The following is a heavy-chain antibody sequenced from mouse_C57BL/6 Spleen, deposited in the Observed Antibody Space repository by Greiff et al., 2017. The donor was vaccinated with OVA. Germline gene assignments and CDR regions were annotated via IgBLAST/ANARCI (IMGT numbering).Heavy chain of an antibody. CDR3: ARRVYSNYPYAMDY. Sequence: QVHVKQPGAELVKPGASVKLSCKASGYTFTSYWMQWVKQRPGQGLEWIGEIDPSDSYTNYNQKFKGKATLTVDTSSSTAYMQLSSLTSEDSAVYYCARRVYSNYPYAMDYWGQGTSVTVSS. V-gene: IGHV1-50*01. CDR2: IDPSDSYT. CDR1: GYTFTSYW. D-gene: IGHD2-5*01. J-gene: IGHJ4*01.